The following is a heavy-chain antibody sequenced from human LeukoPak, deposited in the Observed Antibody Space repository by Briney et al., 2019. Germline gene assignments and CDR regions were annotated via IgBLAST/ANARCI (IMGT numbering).Heavy chain of an antibody. J-gene: IGHJ4*02. V-gene: IGHV5-51*01. CDR1: GYSFTSYL. Sequence: AESLHICCKASGYSFTSYLIGWGRQMPGKGLEWMGIIYPGDSDTRDSPSFQGQVTISADKSISTAYLQWSSLKASDTAMYYCARQSGYSSSWLIDYWGQGTLVTVSS. CDR2: IYPGDSDT. CDR3: ARQSGYSSSWLIDY. D-gene: IGHD6-13*01.